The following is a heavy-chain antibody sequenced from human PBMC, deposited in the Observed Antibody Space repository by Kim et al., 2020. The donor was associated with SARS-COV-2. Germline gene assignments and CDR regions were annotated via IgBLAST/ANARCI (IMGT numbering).Heavy chain of an antibody. CDR2: IKQDGSEK. CDR3: ARGSGWLLDF. J-gene: IGHJ4*02. CDR1: GFTFSDHW. V-gene: IGHV3-7*01. D-gene: IGHD6-13*01. Sequence: GGSLRLSCTASGFTFSDHWMSWVRQAPGKGLEWVAIIKQDGSEKYYVDSVEGRFTVSRDNADNSLRLQMNSLRAEDTALYYCARGSGWLLDFWGQGTLVTVS.